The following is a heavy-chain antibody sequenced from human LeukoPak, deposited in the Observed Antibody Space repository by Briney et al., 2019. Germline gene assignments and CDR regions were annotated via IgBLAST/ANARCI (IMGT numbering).Heavy chain of an antibody. J-gene: IGHJ4*02. D-gene: IGHD3-22*01. Sequence: GGSLRLSCEASGFTFSDYSMNWVRQAPGEGLEWLSYITSTSDTIYYADSVKGRFTSSRDNAKNSVYLQMNSLRAEDTAVYYCARSSGYPFFDYWGQGTLVTVSS. V-gene: IGHV3-48*01. CDR2: ITSTSDTI. CDR3: ARSSGYPFFDY. CDR1: GFTFSDYS.